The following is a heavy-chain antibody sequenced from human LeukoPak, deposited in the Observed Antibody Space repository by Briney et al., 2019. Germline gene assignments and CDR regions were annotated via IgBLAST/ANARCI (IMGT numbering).Heavy chain of an antibody. CDR2: IYYSGST. CDR3: ASTYYDILTGYSPFQH. CDR1: GGSISSGGYY. V-gene: IGHV4-31*03. Sequence: SQTLSLTCTVSGGSISSGGYYWSWIRQHPGKGLEWIGYIYYSGSTYYNPSLKSRVTISVDTSKNQFSLKLSSVTAADTAVYYCASTYYDILTGYSPFQHWGQGTLVTVSS. J-gene: IGHJ1*01. D-gene: IGHD3-9*01.